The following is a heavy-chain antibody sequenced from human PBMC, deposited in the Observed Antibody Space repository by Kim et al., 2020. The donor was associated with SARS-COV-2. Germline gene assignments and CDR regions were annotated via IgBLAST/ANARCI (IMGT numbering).Heavy chain of an antibody. D-gene: IGHD3-22*01. CDR1: GYSFNTYW. CDR2: IYPGDSDT. Sequence: GESLKISCKGSGYSFNTYWIGWVRQMPGKGLEWMGIIYPGDSDTRYSPSFQGQVTISADKSISTAYLQWSSLQASDTAMYYCARQAIRTYYYDSSGYLHFDYWGQGILVTVSS. CDR3: ARQAIRTYYYDSSGYLHFDY. J-gene: IGHJ4*02. V-gene: IGHV5-51*01.